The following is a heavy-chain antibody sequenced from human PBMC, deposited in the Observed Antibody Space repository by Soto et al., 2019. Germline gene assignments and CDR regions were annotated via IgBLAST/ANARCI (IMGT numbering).Heavy chain of an antibody. CDR2: IIPIFGTA. CDR3: AALKSGVTIFRSAFDI. J-gene: IGHJ3*02. D-gene: IGHD3-9*01. CDR1: GGTFSSYA. Sequence: VASVKVSCKASGGTFSSYAISWVRQAPGQGLEWMGGIIPIFGTANYAQKFQGRVTITADESTSTAYMELSSLRSEDTAVYYCAALKSGVTIFRSAFDIWGQGTMVTVSS. V-gene: IGHV1-69*13.